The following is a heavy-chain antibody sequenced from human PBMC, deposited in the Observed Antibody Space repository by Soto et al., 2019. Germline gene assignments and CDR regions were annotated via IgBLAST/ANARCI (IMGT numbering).Heavy chain of an antibody. CDR2: IFPIFGTP. V-gene: IGHV1-69*01. J-gene: IGHJ5*02. CDR1: GGIFTNYV. Sequence: QVQLVQSGAEVKKPGSSVKVSCKTSGGIFTNYVITWVRQAPGQGLEWMGGIFPIFGTPNYAQKFQGRVTITADESTSTAYMELSSLRSDDTAVYYGARGYCGSNSCHNWFGPWGQGTLVTVSS. D-gene: IGHD2-2*01. CDR3: ARGYCGSNSCHNWFGP.